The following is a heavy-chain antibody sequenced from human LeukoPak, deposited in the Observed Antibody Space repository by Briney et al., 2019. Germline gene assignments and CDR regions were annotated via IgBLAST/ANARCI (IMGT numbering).Heavy chain of an antibody. J-gene: IGHJ6*02. CDR2: TSSSSSHI. V-gene: IGHV3-21*01. CDR1: GITFSSSS. CDR3: AREGRIAAAAPRQNYHYYGMDV. Sequence: GGSLRLSCAASGITFSSSSMNWVRQAPGKGLEWVSSTSSSSSHIYYADSVKGRFTISRDNAKNSLYLQMNSLRAEDTAVYYCAREGRIAAAAPRQNYHYYGMDVWGQGTTVTVSS. D-gene: IGHD6-13*01.